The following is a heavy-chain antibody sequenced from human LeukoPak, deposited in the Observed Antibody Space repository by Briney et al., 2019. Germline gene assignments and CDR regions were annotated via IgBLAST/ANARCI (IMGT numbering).Heavy chain of an antibody. CDR2: IIPIFGTA. CDR1: GGTFSSYA. D-gene: IGHD5-24*01. J-gene: IGHJ4*02. Sequence: ASVKVSCKASGGTFSSYAISWVRQAPGQGLEWMGGIIPIFGTANYAQKFQGRVTITADKSTSTAYMEPSSLRSEDTAVYYCAKSGYNRFDYWGQGTRVTVSS. V-gene: IGHV1-69*06. CDR3: AKSGYNRFDY.